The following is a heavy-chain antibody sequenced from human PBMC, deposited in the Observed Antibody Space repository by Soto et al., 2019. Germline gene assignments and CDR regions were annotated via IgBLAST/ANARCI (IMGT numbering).Heavy chain of an antibody. CDR2: IWSAGLT. V-gene: IGHV3-53*01. CDR1: GFTVSSKY. Sequence: GSLRLSCAASGFTVSSKYMNWVRQAPGKGLEWVSIIWSAGLTYYADSVRGRFTISRDISKNILFLQMNNLRAEDSAIYYCARELPPDLWGQGTLVTVSS. D-gene: IGHD2-15*01. CDR3: ARELPPDL. J-gene: IGHJ5*02.